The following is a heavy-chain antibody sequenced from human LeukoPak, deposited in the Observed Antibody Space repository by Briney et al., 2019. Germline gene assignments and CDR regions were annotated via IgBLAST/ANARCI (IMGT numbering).Heavy chain of an antibody. D-gene: IGHD2-15*01. CDR1: GFTFSTYG. V-gene: IGHV3-23*01. CDR2: ITGSGITT. Sequence: GASLRLSCAASGFTFSTYGMNWVRQAPGKRLEWVSGITGSGITTYYGDSVKGRFTISRDNSKNTLYLRMNSLRAEDTAVYYCARDTGVVVAFDYWGQGALVTVSS. CDR3: ARDTGVVVAFDY. J-gene: IGHJ4*02.